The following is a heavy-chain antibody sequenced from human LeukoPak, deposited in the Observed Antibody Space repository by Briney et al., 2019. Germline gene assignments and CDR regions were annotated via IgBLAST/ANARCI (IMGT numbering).Heavy chain of an antibody. CDR2: ISGSGGST. J-gene: IGHJ4*02. Sequence: GGSLRLSCADSGFTFSSYAMSWVRQAPGKGLEWVSAISGSGGSTYYADSVKGRFTISRDNSKNTLYLQMNSLRAEDTAVYYCAKDLGPVIKLFDYWGQGTLVTVSS. CDR3: AKDLGPVIKLFDY. CDR1: GFTFSSYA. V-gene: IGHV3-23*01. D-gene: IGHD3-22*01.